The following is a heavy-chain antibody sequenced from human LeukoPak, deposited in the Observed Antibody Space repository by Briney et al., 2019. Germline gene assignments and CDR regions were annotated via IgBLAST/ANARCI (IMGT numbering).Heavy chain of an antibody. D-gene: IGHD3-22*01. CDR3: ARAYENSSGYYYPYYYYYYMDV. CDR1: GGSISSYY. V-gene: IGHV4-59*12. CDR2: IYYSGYT. J-gene: IGHJ6*03. Sequence: SETLSLTCTVSGGSISSYYWSWIRQPPGKGLKWIGNIYYSGYTTYSPSLRSRVTISVDTSKNQFSLKLSSVTAADTAVYYCARAYENSSGYYYPYYYYYYMDVWGKGTTVTVSS.